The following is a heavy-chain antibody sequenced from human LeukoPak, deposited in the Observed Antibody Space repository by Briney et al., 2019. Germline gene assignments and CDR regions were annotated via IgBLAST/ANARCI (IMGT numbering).Heavy chain of an antibody. CDR2: IFDTGAPS. Sequence: GGSLRLSCVASGFTFRRHAMNWVRQAPGKGLEWVSSIFDTGAPSYYADSVKGRFTISRDNSKNTLYVQMESLRAEDTAVYYCTKAVGGGRDAYDIWGQGTMVTVSS. J-gene: IGHJ3*02. V-gene: IGHV3-23*01. D-gene: IGHD3-16*01. CDR3: TKAVGGGRDAYDI. CDR1: GFTFRRHA.